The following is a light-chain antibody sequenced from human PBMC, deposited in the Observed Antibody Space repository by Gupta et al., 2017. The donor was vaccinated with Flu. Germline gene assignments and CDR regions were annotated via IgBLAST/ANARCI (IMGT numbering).Light chain of an antibody. CDR2: WAS. Sequence: DIVMTLSPASLRVSMGGRVTINCKSSQSVLNTSTNNSYLAWFQQKPQQPPKLLIYWASTRESGVPDRFSGSGSGTDFTLTISSLQAEDEAVYYCQQYYSIPYNFGQGTKLEIK. CDR3: QQYYSIPYN. CDR1: QSVLNTSTNNSY. J-gene: IGKJ2*01. V-gene: IGKV4-1*01.